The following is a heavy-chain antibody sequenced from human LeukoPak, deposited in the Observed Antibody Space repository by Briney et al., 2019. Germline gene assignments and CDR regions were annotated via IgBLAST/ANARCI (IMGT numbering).Heavy chain of an antibody. CDR3: AGPSGESIYAFDI. Sequence: GSLRLSCAASGFTFSSYWMSWVRQAPGKGLAWVANIKQDGSEKYYVDSVKGRFTISRDNTKNSLYLQMNSLRDEDTAVYYCAGPSGESIYAFDIWGQGTMVTVSS. D-gene: IGHD3-10*01. J-gene: IGHJ3*02. CDR1: GFTFSSYW. V-gene: IGHV3-7*03. CDR2: IKQDGSEK.